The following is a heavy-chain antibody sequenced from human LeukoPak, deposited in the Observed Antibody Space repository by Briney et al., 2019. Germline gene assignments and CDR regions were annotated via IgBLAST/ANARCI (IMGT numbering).Heavy chain of an antibody. V-gene: IGHV4-34*01. J-gene: IGHJ4*02. Sequence: TPSETLSLTCAVYGGSFSGYYWSWIRQPPGKGLEWIGEINHSGSTNYNPSLKSRVTISVDKSKNQFSLKLSSVTAADTAVYYCASKPAVVRGVIITYFDYWGQGTLVTVSS. D-gene: IGHD3-10*01. CDR3: ASKPAVVRGVIITYFDY. CDR2: INHSGST. CDR1: GGSFSGYY.